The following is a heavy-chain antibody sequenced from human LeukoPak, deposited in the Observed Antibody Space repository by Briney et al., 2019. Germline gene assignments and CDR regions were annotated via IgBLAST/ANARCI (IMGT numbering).Heavy chain of an antibody. Sequence: ASVKVSCKASGGTFSSYAISWVRQAPGQGLEWMGGIIPIFGTANHAQKFQGRVTITADESASTAYMELSSLRSEDTAVYYCARASSRKYQLRDWFDPWGQGTLVTVSS. J-gene: IGHJ5*02. CDR2: IIPIFGTA. V-gene: IGHV1-69*13. CDR3: ARASSRKYQLRDWFDP. D-gene: IGHD2-2*01. CDR1: GGTFSSYA.